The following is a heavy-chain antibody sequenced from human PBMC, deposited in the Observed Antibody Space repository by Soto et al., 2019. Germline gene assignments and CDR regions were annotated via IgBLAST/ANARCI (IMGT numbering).Heavy chain of an antibody. V-gene: IGHV4-59*01. J-gene: IGHJ6*03. CDR1: GGSISSYY. CDR3: ARVGRFLEWTDYYYYMDV. Sequence: QVQLQESGPGLVKPSETLSLTCTVSGGSISSYYWSWIRQPPGKGLEWIGYIYYSGSTNYNPSLKSRVTISVDTSKNQFSLKLSSVTAADTAVYYCARVGRFLEWTDYYYYMDVWGKGTTVTVSS. CDR2: IYYSGST. D-gene: IGHD3-3*01.